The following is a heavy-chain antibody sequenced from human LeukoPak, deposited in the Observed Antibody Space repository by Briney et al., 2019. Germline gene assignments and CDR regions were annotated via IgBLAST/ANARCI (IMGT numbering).Heavy chain of an antibody. CDR2: IWYGGSNK. CDR3: ARDGRGYSPHDAFDI. D-gene: IGHD5-24*01. V-gene: IGHV3-33*01. CDR1: GFTFSSYG. Sequence: GGSLRLSCAASGFTFSSYGMHWVRQAPGKGLEWVAVIWYGGSNKYYADSVKGRFTISRDNSKNTLYLQMNSLRAEDTAVYYCARDGRGYSPHDAFDIWGQGAMVTVSS. J-gene: IGHJ3*02.